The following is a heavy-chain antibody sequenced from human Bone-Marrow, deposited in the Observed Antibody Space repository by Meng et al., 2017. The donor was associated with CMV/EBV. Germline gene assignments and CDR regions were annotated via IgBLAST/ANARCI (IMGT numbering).Heavy chain of an antibody. Sequence: SVKVSCKASGGTFSSYAISWARQAPGQGLEWMGGIIPIFGTANYAQKFQGRVTITTDESTSTAYMELSSLRSEDTAVYYCARDPRFLGATNYYYYYGMDVWGQGTTVTVSS. CDR1: GGTFSSYA. V-gene: IGHV1-69*05. J-gene: IGHJ6*02. CDR3: ARDPRFLGATNYYYYYGMDV. D-gene: IGHD3-3*01. CDR2: IIPIFGTA.